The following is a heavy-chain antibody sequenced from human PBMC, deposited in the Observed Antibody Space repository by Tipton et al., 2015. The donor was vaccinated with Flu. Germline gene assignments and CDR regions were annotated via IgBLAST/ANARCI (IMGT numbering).Heavy chain of an antibody. D-gene: IGHD3-22*01. V-gene: IGHV4-38-2*01. CDR3: ARIYDSSGIDY. J-gene: IGHJ4*02. CDR2: IHRTGST. CDR1: GDSIGSRYY. Sequence: TLSLTCSVSGDSIGSRYYWAWIRQPPGQGLEWIGNIHRTGSTYYSPSLRGRVTISADTSKNQFSLKLSSVTAADTAVYYCARIYDSSGIDYWGQGTLVTVSS.